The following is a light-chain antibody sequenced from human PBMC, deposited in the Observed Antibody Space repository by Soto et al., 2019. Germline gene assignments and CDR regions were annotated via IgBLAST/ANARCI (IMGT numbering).Light chain of an antibody. CDR1: QSVSSN. CDR2: GAS. Sequence: EIVMTQSPATLSVSPGERATLSCRASQSVSSNLAWYQQKPAQAPRLLIYGASTRATGIPAKFSGSGAGTEFTLTISSLQSKDFSVYYCQQYNNRPRITFGQGTRLEIK. V-gene: IGKV3-15*01. CDR3: QQYNNRPRIT. J-gene: IGKJ5*01.